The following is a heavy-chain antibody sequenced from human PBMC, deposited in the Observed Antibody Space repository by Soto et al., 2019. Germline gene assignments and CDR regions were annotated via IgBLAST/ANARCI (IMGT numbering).Heavy chain of an antibody. CDR1: GGSFSGYY. D-gene: IGHD6-19*01. V-gene: IGHV4-34*01. CDR2: INHSGST. CDR3: ERGGGRGWSRSIDY. J-gene: IGHJ4*02. Sequence: PSETLSLTCAVYGGSFSGYYWRWIRQPPGKGLEWIGEINHSGSTNYNPSLKSRVTISVDTSKNQFSLKLSSVTAADTAVYYCERGGGRGWSRSIDYWGQGTLVTVSS.